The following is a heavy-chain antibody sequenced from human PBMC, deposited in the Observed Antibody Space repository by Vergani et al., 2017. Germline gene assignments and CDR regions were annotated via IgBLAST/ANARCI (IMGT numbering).Heavy chain of an antibody. CDR3: ARDTVTGSRYFDY. Sequence: VQLVESGGGVVQPGRSLRLSCSGSGFTLGDYAMTWVRQAPGKGLEWVAFIWSKPYGGTTEYAASVKGRFTISRDNSKNTLFLQMNSLRPEDTAVYYCARDTVTGSRYFDYWGQGTLVTVSS. D-gene: IGHD6-19*01. J-gene: IGHJ4*02. V-gene: IGHV3-49*04. CDR2: IWSKPYGGTT. CDR1: GFTLGDYA.